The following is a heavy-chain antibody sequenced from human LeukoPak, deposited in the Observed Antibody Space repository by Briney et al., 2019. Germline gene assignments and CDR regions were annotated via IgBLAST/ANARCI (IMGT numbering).Heavy chain of an antibody. CDR2: IYPGDSET. J-gene: IGHJ4*02. V-gene: IGHV5-51*01. CDR1: GYSFTTYW. D-gene: IGHD2-2*02. CDR3: ARPLVPAAIKPWWY. Sequence: GESLKISCKGSGYSFTTYWIAWVRQMPGKGLEWMGIIYPGDSETRYSPSFQGQVTISADKSISTAYLQWNSLKASDTAMYYCARPLVPAAIKPWWYWGQGTLVTVSS.